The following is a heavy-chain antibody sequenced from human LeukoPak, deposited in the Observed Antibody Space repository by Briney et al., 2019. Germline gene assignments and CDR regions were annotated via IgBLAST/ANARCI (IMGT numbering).Heavy chain of an antibody. Sequence: GGSLRLSCAASGFTFSSYAMSWVRQAPGKGLEWVSAISASGGSTYYADSVKGRFTISRDNAKNSLYLQMNSLRAEDTAVYYCARGPGIAALWYYGMDVWGQGTTVTVSS. CDR3: ARGPGIAALWYYGMDV. CDR1: GFTFSSYA. D-gene: IGHD6-13*01. J-gene: IGHJ6*02. CDR2: ISASGGST. V-gene: IGHV3-23*01.